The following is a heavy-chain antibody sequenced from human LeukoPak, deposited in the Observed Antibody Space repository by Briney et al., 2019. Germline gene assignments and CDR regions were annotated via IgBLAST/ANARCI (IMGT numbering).Heavy chain of an antibody. V-gene: IGHV4-4*07. CDR3: AREVGSLRFLEWLPPRGGWFDP. CDR2: IYTSGST. J-gene: IGHJ5*02. CDR1: GGSISSYY. Sequence: SETLSLTCTVSGGSISSYYWSWIRQPAGKGLEWIGRIYTSGSTNYNPSLKSRVTMSVDTPKNQFSLKLSSVTAADTAVYYCAREVGSLRFLEWLPPRGGWFDPWGQGTLVTVSS. D-gene: IGHD3-3*01.